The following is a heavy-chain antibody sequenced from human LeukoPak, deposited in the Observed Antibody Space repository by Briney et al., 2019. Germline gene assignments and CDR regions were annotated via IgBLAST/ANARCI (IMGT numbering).Heavy chain of an antibody. D-gene: IGHD7-27*01. CDR3: SRNWGSDNWFDP. V-gene: IGHV3-74*01. CDR2: INSVGSIA. Sequence: GGSLRLSCAASGFIFSRYWMHWVRQVPGKGLVWVSRINSVGSIASYADSVRGRFTIPRDNSKNTLYLQMNSLRAEDTALYYCSRNWGSDNWFDPWGQGTLVTVSS. CDR1: GFIFSRYW. J-gene: IGHJ5*02.